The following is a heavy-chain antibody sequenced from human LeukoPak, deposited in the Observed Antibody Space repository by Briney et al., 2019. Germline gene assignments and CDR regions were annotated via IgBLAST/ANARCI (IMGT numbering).Heavy chain of an antibody. J-gene: IGHJ4*02. CDR2: IYTSGST. CDR1: GGSISSGSYY. Sequence: PSETLSLTCTVSGGSISSGSYYWSWIRQPAGKGLEWIGRIYTSGSTNYNPSLKSRVTISVDTSKNQFSLKLSSVTAADTAVYYCAGTPTIRGPHGHNRSYYFDYWGQGTLVTVSS. CDR3: AGTPTIRGPHGHNRSYYFDY. V-gene: IGHV4-61*02. D-gene: IGHD3-10*01.